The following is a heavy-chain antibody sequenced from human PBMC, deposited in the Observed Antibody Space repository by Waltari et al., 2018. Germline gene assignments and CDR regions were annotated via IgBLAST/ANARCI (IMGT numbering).Heavy chain of an antibody. J-gene: IGHJ4*02. Sequence: EVQLVESGGGLVQPGRSLRLSCAASGFTFADYAMHWVRQAPGKGLEWVSGISWNSGSIGYADSVKGRFTISRDNAKNSLYLQMNSLRAEDTALYYCAKDTSSWGAIFDYWGQGTLVTVSS. D-gene: IGHD6-13*01. CDR2: ISWNSGSI. V-gene: IGHV3-9*01. CDR1: GFTFADYA. CDR3: AKDTSSWGAIFDY.